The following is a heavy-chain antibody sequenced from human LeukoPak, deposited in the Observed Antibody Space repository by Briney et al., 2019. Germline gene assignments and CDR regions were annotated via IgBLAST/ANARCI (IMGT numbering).Heavy chain of an antibody. V-gene: IGHV1-69*13. J-gene: IGHJ6*03. CDR2: IIPIFGTA. Sequence: SVKVSCKASGGTFSSYAISWVRQAPGQGLEWMGGIIPIFGTANYAQRFQGRVTITADESTSTAYMELSSLRSEDTAVYYCARAARSGYYYYYYYMDVWGKGTTVTVSS. CDR1: GGTFSSYA. D-gene: IGHD3-3*01. CDR3: ARAARSGYYYYYYYMDV.